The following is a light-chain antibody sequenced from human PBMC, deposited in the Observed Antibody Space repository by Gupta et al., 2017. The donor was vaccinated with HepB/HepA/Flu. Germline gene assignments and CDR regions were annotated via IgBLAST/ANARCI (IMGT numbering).Light chain of an antibody. CDR2: YDS. CDR1: NIGSKS. CDR3: QVWDSSSDHVV. J-gene: IGLJ2*01. V-gene: IGLV3-21*04. Sequence: SYVLTQPHSVSVAPGKTARITCGGNNIGSKSVHWYQQKPGQAPVLVIYYDSDRPSGIPERFSGSNSGNTATLTISRVEAGDEADYYCQVWDSSSDHVVFGGGTKLTVL.